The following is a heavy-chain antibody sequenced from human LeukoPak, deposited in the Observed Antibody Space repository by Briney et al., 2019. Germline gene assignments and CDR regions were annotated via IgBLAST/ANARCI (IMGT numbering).Heavy chain of an antibody. D-gene: IGHD1-20*01. CDR3: ARVTRYYYGMDV. CDR1: GFTFSSYS. CDR2: ISSSSSYI. Sequence: GGSLRLPCAASGFTFSSYSMNWVRQAPGKGLEWVSSISSSSSYIYYADSVKGRFTISRDNAKNSLYLQMNSLRAEDTAVYYCARVTRYYYGMDVWGQGTTVTVSS. V-gene: IGHV3-21*01. J-gene: IGHJ6*02.